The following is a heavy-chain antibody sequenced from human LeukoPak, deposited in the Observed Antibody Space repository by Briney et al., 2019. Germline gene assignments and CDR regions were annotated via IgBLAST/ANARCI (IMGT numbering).Heavy chain of an antibody. Sequence: PGGSLRLSCAASGFTFSSYAMSWVRQAPGKGLEWVSAISGSGGSTYYADSVKGRFTISRDNSKNTLYLQMNSLRAEDTAVYYCAKCVDTAYYPGSVRCPSLDYWGQGTLVTVSS. J-gene: IGHJ4*02. CDR1: GFTFSSYA. D-gene: IGHD5-18*01. V-gene: IGHV3-23*01. CDR2: ISGSGGST. CDR3: AKCVDTAYYPGSVRCPSLDY.